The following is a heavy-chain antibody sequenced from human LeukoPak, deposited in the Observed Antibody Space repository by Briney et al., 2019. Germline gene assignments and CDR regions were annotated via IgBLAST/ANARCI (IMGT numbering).Heavy chain of an antibody. V-gene: IGHV3-33*01. J-gene: IGHJ4*02. Sequence: PGRSLRLSCAASGFPFSSYGMHWVRQAPGKGLEWVAGIWYDGSHQYYADSVKGRFTISRDNFKNTLYLQMNSLRAEDTAVYYCARDLGSGSQSVYFDFWGEGTLVTVSS. CDR1: GFPFSSYG. D-gene: IGHD1-26*01. CDR3: ARDLGSGSQSVYFDF. CDR2: IWYDGSHQ.